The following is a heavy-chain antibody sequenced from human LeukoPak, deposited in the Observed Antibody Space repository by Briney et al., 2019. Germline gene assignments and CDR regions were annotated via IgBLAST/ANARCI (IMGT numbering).Heavy chain of an antibody. Sequence: GGSVKVSCKASGYTFTDYYMHWVRQAPGQGLEWMGWINPNTGGTNYAQKFQGRVTMTRDTSISTPYMELSWLRSDDTAVYYCARALYTSRSYLATFSPTNFDYWGQGTLVTVSS. CDR2: INPNTGGT. J-gene: IGHJ4*02. CDR1: GYTFTDYY. CDR3: ARALYTSRSYLATFSPTNFDY. D-gene: IGHD6-13*01. V-gene: IGHV1-2*02.